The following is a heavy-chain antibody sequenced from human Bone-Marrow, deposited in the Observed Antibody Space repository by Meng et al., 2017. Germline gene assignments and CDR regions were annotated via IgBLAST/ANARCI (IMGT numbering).Heavy chain of an antibody. J-gene: IGHJ4*02. CDR1: GGSISSSNW. CDR3: AIEYSSGIDY. Sequence: QVPLQGLGPGLVTASGTLVLPCAVSGGSISSSNWWSWVRQPPGKGLEWIGEIYHSGSTNYNPSLKSRVTISVDKSKNQFSLKLSSVTAADTAVYYCAIEYSSGIDYWGQGTLVTVSS. CDR2: IYHSGST. V-gene: IGHV4-4*02. D-gene: IGHD6-19*01.